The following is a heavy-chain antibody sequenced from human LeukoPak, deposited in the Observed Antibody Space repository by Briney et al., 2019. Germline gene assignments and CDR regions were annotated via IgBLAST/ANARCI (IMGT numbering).Heavy chain of an antibody. V-gene: IGHV3-21*04. Sequence: GGSLRLSCAASGFTFSSYSMNWVRQAPGKGLEWVSSISSSSSYIYYADSVKGRFTISRDNAKNSLYLQMNSLRSEDTAVYYFSAGPNPVGGDHWGQGTLVTVSS. CDR1: GFTFSSYS. CDR3: SAGPNPVGGDH. D-gene: IGHD1-26*01. J-gene: IGHJ4*02. CDR2: ISSSSSYI.